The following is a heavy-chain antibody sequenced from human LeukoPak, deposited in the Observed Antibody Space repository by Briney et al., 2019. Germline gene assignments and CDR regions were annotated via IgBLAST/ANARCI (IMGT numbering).Heavy chain of an antibody. CDR1: GFTFSSYW. J-gene: IGHJ3*02. D-gene: IGHD1-26*01. V-gene: IGHV3-7*01. CDR2: IKQDGSEK. CDR3: ARVSASKTKIVGATGAFDI. Sequence: GGSLRLSCAASGFTFSSYWMSWVRQAPGKGLEWVANIKQDGSEKYYVDSVKGRFTISRDNAKNSLYLQMNSLRAEDTAVYYCARVSASKTKIVGATGAFDIWGQGTMVTVSS.